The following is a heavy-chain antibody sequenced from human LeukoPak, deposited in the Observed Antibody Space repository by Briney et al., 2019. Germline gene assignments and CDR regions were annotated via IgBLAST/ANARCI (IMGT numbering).Heavy chain of an antibody. V-gene: IGHV3-20*04. CDR3: ARDLVVVGEEVWFDP. CDR2: INWNGGST. J-gene: IGHJ5*02. D-gene: IGHD2-15*01. Sequence: GGSLRLSCAASGFTFDDYGMSWVRQAPGKGLEWVSGINWNGGSTGYADFVKGRFTISKDNAKNSLYLQMNSLRAEDTALYYCARDLVVVGEEVWFDPWGQGTLVTVSS. CDR1: GFTFDDYG.